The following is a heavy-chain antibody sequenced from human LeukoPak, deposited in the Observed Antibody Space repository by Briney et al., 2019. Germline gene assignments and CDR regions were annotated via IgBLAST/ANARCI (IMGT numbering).Heavy chain of an antibody. D-gene: IGHD2-21*01. CDR2: TSDSGGHT. CDR1: GDSISGYY. Sequence: SETLSLTCTVSGDSISGYYWNWIRQPPGKGLEWIGYTSDSGGHTDYKPSLKSRVTISVDTSKNQFSLKLTSATAADTAVYYCARWHRHGRYFDYWGQGAPVTVSS. CDR3: ARWHRHGRYFDY. J-gene: IGHJ4*02. V-gene: IGHV4-59*01.